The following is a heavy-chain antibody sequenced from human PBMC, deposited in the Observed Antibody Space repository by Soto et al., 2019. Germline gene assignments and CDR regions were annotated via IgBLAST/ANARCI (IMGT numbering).Heavy chain of an antibody. CDR2: FDPEDGET. V-gene: IGHV1-24*01. D-gene: IGHD6-19*01. CDR3: ATGAVAVPFDY. CDR1: GYTLNDIS. J-gene: IGHJ4*02. Sequence: ASVKVTSKVPGYTLNDISMHWVRQAPGKGLEWMGGFDPEDGETIYAQKFQGRVTMTEDTSTDTAYMELSSLRSEDTAVYYCATGAVAVPFDYWGQGTLVTVSS.